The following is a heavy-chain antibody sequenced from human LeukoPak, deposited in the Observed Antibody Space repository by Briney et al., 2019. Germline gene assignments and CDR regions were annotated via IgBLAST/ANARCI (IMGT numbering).Heavy chain of an antibody. CDR3: ARDQWGGSGSYRHDY. CDR2: IDHSGST. D-gene: IGHD3-10*01. J-gene: IGHJ4*02. Sequence: SETLSLTCTVSGYSISSGYYWGWIRQPPGKGLEWIGSIDHSGSTYYNPSLKSRVTISVDTSKNQFFLKLRSVTAADTAVYYCARDQWGGSGSYRHDYWGQGTLVTVSS. V-gene: IGHV4-38-2*02. CDR1: GYSISSGYY.